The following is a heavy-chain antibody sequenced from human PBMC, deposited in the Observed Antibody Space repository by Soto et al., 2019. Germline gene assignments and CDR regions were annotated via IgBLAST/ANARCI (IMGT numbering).Heavy chain of an antibody. V-gene: IGHV5-10-1*01. CDR1: GYSFISYW. D-gene: IGHD3-16*01. Sequence: GESLKISCKGSGYSFISYWISWVRQMPGKGLEWMGRIDPSDSYTDYSPSFQGHVTISADRSTNTIYLQWSSLKASDTAMYYCARPCKGCMGADGMDVWGQGTTVTVSS. J-gene: IGHJ6*02. CDR3: ARPCKGCMGADGMDV. CDR2: IDPSDSYT.